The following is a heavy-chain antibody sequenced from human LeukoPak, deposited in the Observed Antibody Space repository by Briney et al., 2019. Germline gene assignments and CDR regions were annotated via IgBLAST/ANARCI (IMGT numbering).Heavy chain of an antibody. Sequence: GGSLRLSCAASGFTFSSYWMSWVRQAPGKGLEWVAYIEQLGNAKSYIDSVKGRFTISRDNAKSSLYLQMDSLRVEDTAVYYCSRWNFAFDIWGQGTMVTVSS. CDR3: SRWNFAFDI. J-gene: IGHJ3*02. D-gene: IGHD1-7*01. CDR1: GFTFSSYW. V-gene: IGHV3-7*01. CDR2: IEQLGNAK.